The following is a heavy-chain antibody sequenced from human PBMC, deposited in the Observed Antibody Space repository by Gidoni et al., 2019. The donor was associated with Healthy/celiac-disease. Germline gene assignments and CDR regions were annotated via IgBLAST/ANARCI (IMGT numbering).Heavy chain of an antibody. V-gene: IGHV3-21*01. Sequence: EVQLVESGGGLVKPGGSLRLSCAASGFTFSSYSMNWVRQAPGKGLEWVSSISSSSSYIYYADSVKGRFTISRDNAKNSLYLQMNSLRAEDTAVYYCARSGLAVTTNDPVGYWFDPWGQGTLVTVSS. CDR2: ISSSSSYI. CDR3: ARSGLAVTTNDPVGYWFDP. J-gene: IGHJ5*02. D-gene: IGHD4-17*01. CDR1: GFTFSSYS.